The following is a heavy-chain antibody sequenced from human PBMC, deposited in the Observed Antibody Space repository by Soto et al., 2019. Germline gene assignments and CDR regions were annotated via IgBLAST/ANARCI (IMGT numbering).Heavy chain of an antibody. J-gene: IGHJ4*02. CDR3: ARVGYGDPA. D-gene: IGHD4-17*01. Sequence: QVQLVESGGGVVQPGRSLRLSCAASGFTFSSYAMHWVRQAPGKGLEWVAVISYDGSNKYYADSVKGRFTISRDNSKNTLYLQMNCLRAEDTAVYYFARVGYGDPAWGQGTLVTVSS. CDR1: GFTFSSYA. CDR2: ISYDGSNK. V-gene: IGHV3-30-3*01.